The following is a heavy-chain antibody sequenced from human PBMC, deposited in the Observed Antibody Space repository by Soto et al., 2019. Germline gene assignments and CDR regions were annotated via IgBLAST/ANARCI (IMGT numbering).Heavy chain of an antibody. CDR2: INAGNGNT. D-gene: IGHD3-16*01. J-gene: IGHJ5*02. V-gene: IGHV1-3*01. CDR1: GYTFTSYA. CDR3: ARGYGGPIGWFDP. Sequence: QVQLVQSGAEVKKPGASVKVSWKASGYTFTSYAMHWVRQAPGQRLEWMGWINAGNGNTKYSQKFQGRVTITRDTSASTAYMELSSLRSEDTAVYYCARGYGGPIGWFDPWGQGTLVTVSS.